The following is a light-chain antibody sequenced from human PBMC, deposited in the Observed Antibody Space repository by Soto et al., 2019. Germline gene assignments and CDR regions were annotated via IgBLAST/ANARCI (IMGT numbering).Light chain of an antibody. CDR2: SNN. Sequence: QSVLTQPPSASGTPGQRVTISCSGSSSNIGSNIVNWYQQLPGTAPKLLIYSNNRRPSAVPDRFSGSKSGTSASLAISGLQSEDEADYYCAACDDSLNGVVFGGGTKVTVL. CDR3: AACDDSLNGVV. CDR1: SSNIGSNI. J-gene: IGLJ2*01. V-gene: IGLV1-44*01.